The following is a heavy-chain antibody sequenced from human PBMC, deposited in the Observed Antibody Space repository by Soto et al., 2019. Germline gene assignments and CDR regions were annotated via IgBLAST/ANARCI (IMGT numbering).Heavy chain of an antibody. J-gene: IGHJ1*01. CDR3: AREGGAANFQH. CDR1: GLTFSSYA. Sequence: QVQLVESGGGVVQPGRYLRLSCAAAGLTFSSYAMHWVRQAPGKGLEWVAVISYDGSNKYYADSVKGRFTISRDNSKNALYLQMNSLRAEDTAVYYCAREGGAANFQHWGQGTLVTVSS. D-gene: IGHD3-16*01. CDR2: ISYDGSNK. V-gene: IGHV3-30-3*01.